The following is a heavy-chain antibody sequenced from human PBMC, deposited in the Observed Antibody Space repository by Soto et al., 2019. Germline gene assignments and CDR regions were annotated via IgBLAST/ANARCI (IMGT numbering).Heavy chain of an antibody. Sequence: QVQLVESGGGVVQPGRSLRLSCSASGFTFRRYSVHWVRQAPGKGLEWLAFMSYAGSTKYYADSVKGRFTVSRDNSKNTLYLQMDSLRTEDTAVYYCARDAYDDPPGYFQHWGQGTLLTVSS. J-gene: IGHJ1*01. CDR3: ARDAYDDPPGYFQH. CDR2: MSYAGSTK. CDR1: GFTFRRYS. V-gene: IGHV3-30-3*01. D-gene: IGHD3-22*01.